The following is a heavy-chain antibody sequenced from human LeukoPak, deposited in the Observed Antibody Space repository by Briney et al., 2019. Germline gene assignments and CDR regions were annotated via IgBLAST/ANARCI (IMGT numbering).Heavy chain of an antibody. Sequence: SVKVSCKASGYTFTGYYMHWVRQAPGQGLEWMGGIIPIFGTANYAQKFQGRVTITADKSTSTAYMELSSLRSEDTAVYYCARGPPVKVAATFYYYYMDVWGKGTTVTVTS. CDR2: IIPIFGTA. J-gene: IGHJ6*03. CDR1: GYTFTGYY. D-gene: IGHD2-15*01. CDR3: ARGPPVKVAATFYYYYMDV. V-gene: IGHV1-69*06.